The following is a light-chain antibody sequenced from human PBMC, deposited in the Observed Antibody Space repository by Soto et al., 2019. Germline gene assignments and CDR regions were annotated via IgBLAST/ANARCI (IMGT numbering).Light chain of an antibody. J-gene: IGKJ4*01. CDR2: AAS. CDR3: QQLKSYPLS. Sequence: DIQLTQSPSFLSASVRDRVTITCRTRQDISSYLAWYQQKPGKAPQLLISAASTLQSGVPSRFSGSGSGTELTLTINSLQPQDFATYYCQQLKSYPLSCGGGNKEEI. V-gene: IGKV1-9*01. CDR1: QDISSY.